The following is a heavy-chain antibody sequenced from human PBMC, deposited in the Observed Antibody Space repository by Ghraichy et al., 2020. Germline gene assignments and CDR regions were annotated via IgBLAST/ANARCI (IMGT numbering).Heavy chain of an antibody. CDR1: GGSISSSNYY. D-gene: IGHD2-21*02. J-gene: IGHJ1*01. Sequence: LSLTCTVSGGSISSSNYYWGWIRQPPGKGLEWIGSIYYSGSTYYNPSLKSRVTISVDTSKNQFSLKLSSVTAADTAVYYCARHGRGGGVVVTAYFQHWGQGTLLTVSS. CDR2: IYYSGST. V-gene: IGHV4-39*01. CDR3: ARHGRGGGVVVTAYFQH.